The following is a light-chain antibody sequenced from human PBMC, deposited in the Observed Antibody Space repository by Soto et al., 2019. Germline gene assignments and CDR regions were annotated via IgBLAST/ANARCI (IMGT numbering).Light chain of an antibody. J-gene: IGLJ1*01. Sequence: SYELTQPPSVSVSPGQTVNITCSGDKLGDKYACWYQQRPGQSPVLVIYHDDKRPLGIPERFSGYNSGNTATLIISGTQAMDEADYYCQAWDINTYVFGPGTKVTVL. V-gene: IGLV3-1*01. CDR2: HDD. CDR1: KLGDKY. CDR3: QAWDINTYV.